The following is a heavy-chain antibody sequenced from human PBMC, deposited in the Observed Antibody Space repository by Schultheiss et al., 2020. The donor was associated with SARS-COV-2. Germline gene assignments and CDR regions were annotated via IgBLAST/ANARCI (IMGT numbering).Heavy chain of an antibody. CDR1: GFTFSSYG. J-gene: IGHJ4*02. CDR3: ARGRLRQFDY. Sequence: GGSLRLSCAASGFTFSSYGMHWVRQAPGKVLAWVSRINSDGSSTSYADSVKGRFTISRDNAKNTLYLQMNSLRAEDTAVYYCARGRLRQFDYWGQGTLVTVSS. V-gene: IGHV3-74*01. CDR2: INSDGSST.